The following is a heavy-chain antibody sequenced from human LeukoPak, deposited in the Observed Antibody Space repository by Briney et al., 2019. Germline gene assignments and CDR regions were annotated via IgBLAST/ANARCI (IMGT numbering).Heavy chain of an antibody. D-gene: IGHD2-2*01. V-gene: IGHV3-48*03. CDR1: GFNLSSYK. CDR2: ISTSGSTK. CDR3: ARRYCSSTSCTLDY. Sequence: GGSLRLSCAASGFNLSSYKMNWVRQAPGKGLEWVSYISTSGSTKYYADSVKGRFTISRDNAENSLYLQMNSLRAEDTAVYYCARRYCSSTSCTLDYWGQGTLVTVSS. J-gene: IGHJ4*02.